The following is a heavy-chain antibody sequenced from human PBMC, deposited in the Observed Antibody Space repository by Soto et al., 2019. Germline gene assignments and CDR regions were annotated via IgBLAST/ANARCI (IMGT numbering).Heavy chain of an antibody. J-gene: IGHJ2*01. CDR3: ARDLHSGGKYWYFDI. V-gene: IGHV1-18*01. Sequence: QVQLVQSGAEVKKPGASVKVSCKASGYTFTHYGITWVRQAPGQGLEWMGWINSFSGDTNYTQKLQGRLTMTTDTYTNTVYMELRNLRSDDTAVYYCARDLHSGGKYWYFDIWGRGTLVTVSS. D-gene: IGHD2-15*01. CDR2: INSFSGDT. CDR1: GYTFTHYG.